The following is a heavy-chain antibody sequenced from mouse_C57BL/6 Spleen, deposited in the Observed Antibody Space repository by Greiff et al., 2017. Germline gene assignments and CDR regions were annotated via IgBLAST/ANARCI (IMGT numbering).Heavy chain of an antibody. J-gene: IGHJ2*01. Sequence: QVQLQQPGAELVRPGSSVKLSCKASGYTFTSYWMHWVKQRPIQGLEWIGNIDPSDSETHYNQKFKDKATLTVDKSSSTAYMQLSSLTSEDSAVYYCARRRVTTGDYFDYWGQGTTLTVSS. D-gene: IGHD2-2*01. CDR2: IDPSDSET. CDR1: GYTFTSYW. V-gene: IGHV1-52*01. CDR3: ARRRVTTGDYFDY.